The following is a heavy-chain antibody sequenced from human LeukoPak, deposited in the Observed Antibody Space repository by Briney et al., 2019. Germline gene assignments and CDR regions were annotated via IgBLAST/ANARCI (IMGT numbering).Heavy chain of an antibody. Sequence: PSETLSLTCTVSGGSISSYYWSWIRQPPGKGLEWIGEINHSGSTNYNPSLKSRVTISVDTSKNQFSLKLSSVTAADTAVYYCARDSRAAAGTNFAYWGQGTLVTVSS. CDR1: GGSISSYY. CDR3: ARDSRAAAGTNFAY. J-gene: IGHJ4*02. V-gene: IGHV4-34*01. D-gene: IGHD6-13*01. CDR2: INHSGST.